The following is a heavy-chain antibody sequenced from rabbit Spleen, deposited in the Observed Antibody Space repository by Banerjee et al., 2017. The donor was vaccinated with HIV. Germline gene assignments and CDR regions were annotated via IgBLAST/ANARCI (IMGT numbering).Heavy chain of an antibody. D-gene: IGHD6-1*01. V-gene: IGHV1S47*01. J-gene: IGHJ4*01. CDR1: RFDFSTYS. CDR3: ARGLLAGSASWLGYLDL. Sequence: QEQLVESGGDLVKPGASLTLTCKASRFDFSTYSMSWVRQAPGKGLEWIGYIVPIFGVTYYANWVNGRFTISSHNAQNTLYLQLDSLTGADTATYFCARGLLAGSASWLGYLDLWGPGTLVTVS. CDR2: IVPIFGVT.